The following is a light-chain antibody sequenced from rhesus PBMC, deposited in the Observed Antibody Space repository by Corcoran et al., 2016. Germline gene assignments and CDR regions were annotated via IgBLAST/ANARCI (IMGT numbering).Light chain of an antibody. Sequence: DIQLTQSPSSLSASVGDRVTITCRASQGITNDLAWYQQKPGETPKLLINEASSLQSGISSRFSGSGSGTDFTLTISSLQSEDFATYYCQHYYSTPYSFGQGTKVEIK. CDR3: QHYYSTPYS. J-gene: IGKJ2*01. CDR2: EAS. V-gene: IGKV1-25*01. CDR1: QGITND.